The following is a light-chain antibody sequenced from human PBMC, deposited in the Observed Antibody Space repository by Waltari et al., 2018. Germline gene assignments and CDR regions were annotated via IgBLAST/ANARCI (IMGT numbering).Light chain of an antibody. CDR2: DVH. J-gene: IGLJ3*02. V-gene: IGLV2-14*03. CDR1: SNDAGAYDC. CDR3: ASKTNNAAVL. Sequence: QSALTQPASVSGSPGQSITISCPGTSNDAGAYDCVPWYQHHPGKVPQLLIYDVHNRPSGASDRFSGSKSGNTASLTISGLQAGDEADYYCASKTNNAAVLFGGGTKVTVL.